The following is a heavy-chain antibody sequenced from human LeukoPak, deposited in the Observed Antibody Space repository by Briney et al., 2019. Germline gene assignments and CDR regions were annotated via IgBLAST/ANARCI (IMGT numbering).Heavy chain of an antibody. CDR2: ISAYNGNT. D-gene: IGHD6-13*01. V-gene: IGHV1-18*01. CDR1: GYTFTSYG. J-gene: IGHJ4*02. CDR3: ARDPRRGQQLVHFDY. Sequence: ASXXVSCKASGYTFTSYGISWVRQAPGQGLEWMGWISAYNGNTNYAQKLQGRVTITTDTSTRTAYMELRSLRSDDTAVYYCARDPRRGQQLVHFDYWGQGTLVTVSS.